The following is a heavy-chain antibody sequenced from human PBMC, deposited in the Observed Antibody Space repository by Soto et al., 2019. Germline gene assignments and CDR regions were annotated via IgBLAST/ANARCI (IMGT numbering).Heavy chain of an antibody. D-gene: IGHD3-16*01. CDR3: AREPLMRGSLKPPFDY. CDR1: GGTFSSYA. J-gene: IGHJ4*02. Sequence: GASVKVSCKASGGTFSSYAISWVRQAPGQGLEWMGGIIPIFGTANYAQKFQGRVTITADESTSTAYMELSSLRSEDTAVYYCAREPLMRGSLKPPFDYWGQGTLVTVSS. CDR2: IIPIFGTA. V-gene: IGHV1-69*13.